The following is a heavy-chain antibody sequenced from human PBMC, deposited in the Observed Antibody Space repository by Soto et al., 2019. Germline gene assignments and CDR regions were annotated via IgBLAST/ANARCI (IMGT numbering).Heavy chain of an antibody. V-gene: IGHV3-30-3*01. CDR3: ARDDSYYDSSGYCLGY. Sequence: GGSLRLSCAASGFTFSSYAMHWVRQAPGKGLEWVAVISYDGSNKYYADSVKGRFTISRDNAKNSLYLQMNSLRAEDTAVYYCARDDSYYDSSGYCLGYWGQGTLVTVSS. CDR1: GFTFSSYA. CDR2: ISYDGSNK. D-gene: IGHD3-22*01. J-gene: IGHJ4*02.